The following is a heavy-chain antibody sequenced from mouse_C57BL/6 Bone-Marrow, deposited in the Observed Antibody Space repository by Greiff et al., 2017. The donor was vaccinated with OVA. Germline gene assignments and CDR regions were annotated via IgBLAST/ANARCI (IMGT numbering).Heavy chain of an antibody. D-gene: IGHD1-1*01. CDR2: IYPGGGYT. J-gene: IGHJ3*01. CDR1: GYTFTNYW. CDR3: ARELDYYGSSSPFAY. Sequence: VQLQQSGAELVRPGTSVKMSCKASGYTFTNYWIGWAKQRPGHGLEWIGDIYPGGGYTNYNEKFKGKATLTADKSSSTAYMQLSSLTSEDSAIYYCARELDYYGSSSPFAYWGQGTLVTVSA. V-gene: IGHV1-63*01.